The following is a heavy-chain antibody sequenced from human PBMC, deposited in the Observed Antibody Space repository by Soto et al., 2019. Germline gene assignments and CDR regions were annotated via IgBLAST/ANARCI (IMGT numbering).Heavy chain of an antibody. D-gene: IGHD1-1*01. CDR2: ISAHNGNT. CDR1: GYGFTTYG. J-gene: IGHJ4*02. CDR3: ARGRYADY. Sequence: QVHLVRSGAEVKKPGASVKVSCKGSGYGFTTYGITWVRQAPGQGLEWMAWISAHNGNTNYAQKLQGRVTVTRDTSTSTAYMELRILKSDHTAVYYCARGRYADYWGQGALVTVSS. V-gene: IGHV1-18*01.